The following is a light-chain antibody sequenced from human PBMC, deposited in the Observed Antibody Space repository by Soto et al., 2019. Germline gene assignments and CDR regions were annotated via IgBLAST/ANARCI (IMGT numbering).Light chain of an antibody. Sequence: EIVLTQSPGTLSLSPGERATLSCRASQSVRSNYFAWYQQKPGQAPRLLIYGASSWATGIPDRFSGSGSGTDFTLTISRLEPEDFAVYYCQQYGSSPTTFGQGTKVDIK. J-gene: IGKJ1*01. CDR3: QQYGSSPTT. CDR1: QSVRSNY. CDR2: GAS. V-gene: IGKV3-20*01.